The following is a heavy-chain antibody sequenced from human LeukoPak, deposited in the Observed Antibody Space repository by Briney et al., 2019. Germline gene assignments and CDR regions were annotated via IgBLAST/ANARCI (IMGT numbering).Heavy chain of an antibody. J-gene: IGHJ6*02. CDR3: AKRILAVTTYYYYGMDV. V-gene: IGHV3-23*01. D-gene: IGHD4-17*01. CDR2: ISGSGGST. CDR1: GFTFSSYA. Sequence: GGSLRLSCAASGFTFSSYAMSWARQAPGKGLEWVSAISGSGGSTYYADSVKGRFTISRDNSKNTLYLQMNSLRAEDTAVYYCAKRILAVTTYYYYGMDVWGQGTTVTVSS.